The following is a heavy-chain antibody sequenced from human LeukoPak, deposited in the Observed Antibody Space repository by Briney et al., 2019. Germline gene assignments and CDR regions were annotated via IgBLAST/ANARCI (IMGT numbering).Heavy chain of an antibody. CDR2: IYYSGST. CDR3: ARALSVVVVPAAIDP. CDR1: GGSISSGGYY. J-gene: IGHJ5*02. V-gene: IGHV4-31*03. Sequence: PSETLSLTCTVSGGSISSGGYYWSWIRQRPGKGLEWIGYIYYSGSTYYNPSLKSRVTISVDTSKNQFSLKLSSVTAADTAVYYCARALSVVVVPAAIDPWGQGTLVTVSS. D-gene: IGHD2-2*01.